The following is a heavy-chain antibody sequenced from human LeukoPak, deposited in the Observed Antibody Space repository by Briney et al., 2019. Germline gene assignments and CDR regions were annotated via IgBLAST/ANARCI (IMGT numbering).Heavy chain of an antibody. D-gene: IGHD2-2*01. CDR2: ISSSSSTI. J-gene: IGHJ4*02. CDR1: GFTFSSYS. CDR3: ARERASSTSDYVDY. Sequence: TGGSLRLSCAASGFTFSSYSMNWVRQAPGKGLEWVSYISSSSSTIYYADSVKGRFTISRDNAKNSLYLQMNSLRAEDTAVYYCARERASSTSDYVDYWGQGTLVTVSS. V-gene: IGHV3-48*01.